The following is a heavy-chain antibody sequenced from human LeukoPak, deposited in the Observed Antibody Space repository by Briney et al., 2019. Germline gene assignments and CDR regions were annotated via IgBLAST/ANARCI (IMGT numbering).Heavy chain of an antibody. J-gene: IGHJ5*02. CDR2: IYYTGST. D-gene: IGHD1-26*01. V-gene: IGHV4-59*01. Sequence: SETLSLTCTVSGGSISTYYWSWIWQPPGKGLEWIGYIYYTGSTSYNPSLKSRVTMSLDASKNQFSLELNSVTPADTAVYYCARGGNYWPQWWFDPWGRGTLVSVSS. CDR1: GGSISTYY. CDR3: ARGGNYWPQWWFDP.